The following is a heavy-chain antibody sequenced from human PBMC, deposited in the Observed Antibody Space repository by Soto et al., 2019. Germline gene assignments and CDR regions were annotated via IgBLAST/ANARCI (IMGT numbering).Heavy chain of an antibody. V-gene: IGHV1-69*02. CDR3: ATGRYSSGWRGGWFDP. D-gene: IGHD6-19*01. Sequence: SVKVSCKASGGTFSSYTISWVRQAPGQGLEWMGRIIPILGIANYAQKFQGRVTITADKSTSTAYMELSSLRSEDTAVYYCATGRYSSGWRGGWFDPWGQGTLVTVSS. CDR2: IIPILGIA. CDR1: GGTFSSYT. J-gene: IGHJ5*02.